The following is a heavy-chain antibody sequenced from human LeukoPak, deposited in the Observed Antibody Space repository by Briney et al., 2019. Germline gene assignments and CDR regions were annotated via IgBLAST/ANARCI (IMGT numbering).Heavy chain of an antibody. D-gene: IGHD3-3*01. CDR1: GYTFSSYW. CDR2: MYPGEYDT. J-gene: IGHJ4*02. CDR3: ARQNDFRLDY. V-gene: IGHV5-51*01. Sequence: GXSLRLSCRGSGYTFSSYWIGWVRQMRGKGVEWMGIMYPGEYDTIYSPSLQGQVTISVDTSIGTAYLQWSSLKASDTAIYYCARQNDFRLDYWGQGTLVTVSS.